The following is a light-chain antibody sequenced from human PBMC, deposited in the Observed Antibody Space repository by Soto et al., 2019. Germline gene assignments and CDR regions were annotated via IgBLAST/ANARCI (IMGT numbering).Light chain of an antibody. CDR2: EVS. J-gene: IGLJ2*01. Sequence: QSALTQPTSVSGSPGQSITISCTGTSSDVGGYNYVSWYQQHPGKVPKVMNFEVSNRPSGISHRFSGSKSGNTASLTISGLQAEDEADYYCSSYTTSGTLVFGGGTKLTVL. V-gene: IGLV2-14*01. CDR3: SSYTTSGTLV. CDR1: SSDVGGYNY.